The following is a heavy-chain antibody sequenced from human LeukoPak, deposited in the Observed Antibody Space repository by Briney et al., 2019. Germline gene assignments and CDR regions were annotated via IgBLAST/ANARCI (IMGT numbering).Heavy chain of an antibody. V-gene: IGHV1-18*01. CDR1: GYTFTSYG. Sequence: APVKVSCKASGYTFTSYGISWVRQAPGQGLEWMGWISAYNGNTNYAQKLQGRVTMTTDTSTSTAYMELRSLRSDDTAVYYCARDYYDSSGSTRFDYWGQGTLATVSS. CDR2: ISAYNGNT. J-gene: IGHJ4*02. CDR3: ARDYYDSSGSTRFDY. D-gene: IGHD3-22*01.